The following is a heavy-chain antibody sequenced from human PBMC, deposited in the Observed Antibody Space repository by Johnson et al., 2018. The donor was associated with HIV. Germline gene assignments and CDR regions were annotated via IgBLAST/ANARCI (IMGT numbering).Heavy chain of an antibody. CDR1: GFTFSSYA. D-gene: IGHD3-16*01. V-gene: IGHV3-30-3*01. J-gene: IGHJ3*02. Sequence: QMLLVESGGGVVQPGRSLRLSCAASGFTFSSYAMHWVRQPPGKGLEWVAVISYGGNKQYYVDSVEGRFTISRDNSKDTLYLQMNKLRAEDTAVYFCASQVRGLRLGVDAFDIWGQGTMVTVSS. CDR2: ISYGGNKQ. CDR3: ASQVRGLRLGVDAFDI.